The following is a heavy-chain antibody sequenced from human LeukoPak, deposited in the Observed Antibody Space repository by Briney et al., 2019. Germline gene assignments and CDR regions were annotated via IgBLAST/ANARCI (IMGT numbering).Heavy chain of an antibody. CDR2: MNPNTGNT. D-gene: IGHD1-14*01. Sequence: ASVKVSCKASGYSFTSYDINWVRQATGQGLEWMGWMNPNTGNTGYAQKFQGRVTMTRSTSISTVYMELSSLRSEDTAVYYCAREGPPNHDAFDIWGQGTMVTVSS. V-gene: IGHV1-8*01. CDR1: GYSFTSYD. J-gene: IGHJ3*02. CDR3: AREGPPNHDAFDI.